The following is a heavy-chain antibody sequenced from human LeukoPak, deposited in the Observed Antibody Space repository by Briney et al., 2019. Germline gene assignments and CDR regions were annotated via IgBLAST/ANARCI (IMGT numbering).Heavy chain of an antibody. D-gene: IGHD5-24*01. J-gene: IGHJ4*02. Sequence: GGSLRLSCAASGVTVSDSAIHWVRQASEKGLEWVGRIRSKAYSYATEYDVSVKGRFSISRDDSKNTAYLQMNSLKIEDTAVYYCAEMANDYGGQGTLVTVSS. CDR1: GVTVSDSA. CDR3: AEMANDY. CDR2: IRSKAYSYAT. V-gene: IGHV3-73*01.